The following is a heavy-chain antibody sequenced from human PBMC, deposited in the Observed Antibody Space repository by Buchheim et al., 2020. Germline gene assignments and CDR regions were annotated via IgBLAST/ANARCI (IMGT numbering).Heavy chain of an antibody. CDR2: IYHSGST. V-gene: IGHV4-38-2*02. CDR1: GYSISSGYY. J-gene: IGHJ5*02. CDR3: ARDHPIVVVPAARGFNWFDP. D-gene: IGHD2-2*01. Sequence: QVQLQESGPGLVKPSETLSLTCTVSGYSISSGYYWGWIRQPPGKGLEWIGSIYHSGSTYYNPSLKSRVTISVDTPKNQFSLKLSSVTAADTAVYYCARDHPIVVVPAARGFNWFDPWGQGTL.